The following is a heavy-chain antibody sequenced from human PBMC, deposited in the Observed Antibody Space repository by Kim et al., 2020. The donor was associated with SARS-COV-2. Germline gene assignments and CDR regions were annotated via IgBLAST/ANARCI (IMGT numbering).Heavy chain of an antibody. CDR2: GGT. V-gene: IGHV3-23*01. Sequence: GGTEYAGSVEGRLTISRDDSKNYLYLQMNSLRADDTAVYYCVKGLRYFDYWGQGSLVTVSS. D-gene: IGHD3-10*01. J-gene: IGHJ4*02. CDR3: VKGLRYFDY.